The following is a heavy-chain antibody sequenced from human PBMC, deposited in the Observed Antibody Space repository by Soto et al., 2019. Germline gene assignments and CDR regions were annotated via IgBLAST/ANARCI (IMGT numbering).Heavy chain of an antibody. CDR2: IYYSGST. J-gene: IGHJ3*02. V-gene: IGHV4-39*01. D-gene: IGHD6-19*01. CDR3: ATSPREAVAAWHAFEI. Sequence: PSQTLSVTCTVSGGSISSSSFYWVWIRQPPGKGLEWIGNIYYSGSTYYNPSLKSRVTMSVDTSKIQFSLKLSSVTAADTAVYYCATSPREAVAAWHAFEIWGQGTMDTVSS. CDR1: GGSISSSSFY.